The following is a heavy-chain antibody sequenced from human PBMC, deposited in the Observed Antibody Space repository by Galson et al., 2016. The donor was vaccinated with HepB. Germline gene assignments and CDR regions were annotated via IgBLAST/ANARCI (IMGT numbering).Heavy chain of an antibody. CDR2: ISYDGSNK. Sequence: SLRLSCAASGFTFSSYGMHWVRQAPGKGLEWVAVISYDGSNKYYADSVKGRFTISRDNSKNTLYLQMNSLRAEDTAVYYCAKDEEYYFDYWGQGTLVTASS. D-gene: IGHD3-10*01. J-gene: IGHJ4*02. V-gene: IGHV3-30*18. CDR3: AKDEEYYFDY. CDR1: GFTFSSYG.